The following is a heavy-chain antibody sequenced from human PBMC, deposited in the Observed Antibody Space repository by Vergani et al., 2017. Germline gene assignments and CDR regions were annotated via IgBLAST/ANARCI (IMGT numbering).Heavy chain of an antibody. Sequence: QVQLVQSGAEVKKPGASVKVSCKASGYTFTSYGISWVRQAPGQGLEWMGWIRAYNGNTNYAQKLQGRVTMTTDTSTRTAYMELRSLRSVDTAVYYCAREHFALVDYDSSWYSVDYWGQGTLVTVSS. CDR3: AREHFALVDYDSSWYSVDY. J-gene: IGHJ4*02. V-gene: IGHV1-18*01. D-gene: IGHD3-22*01. CDR2: IRAYNGNT. CDR1: GYTFTSYG.